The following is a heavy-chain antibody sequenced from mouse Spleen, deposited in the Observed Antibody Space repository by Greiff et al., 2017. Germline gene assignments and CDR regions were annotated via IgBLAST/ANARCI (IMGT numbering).Heavy chain of an antibody. Sequence: QVQLQQSGPELVKPGASVKISCKASGYAFSSSWMNWVKQRPGKGLEWIGRIYPGDGDTNYNGKFKGKATLTADKSSSTAYMQLSSLTSEDSAVYFCARSVIYYYGSSYWYFDVWGTGTTVTVSS. V-gene: IGHV1-82*01. J-gene: IGHJ1*03. D-gene: IGHD1-1*01. CDR1: GYAFSSSW. CDR3: ARSVIYYYGSSYWYFDV. CDR2: IYPGDGDT.